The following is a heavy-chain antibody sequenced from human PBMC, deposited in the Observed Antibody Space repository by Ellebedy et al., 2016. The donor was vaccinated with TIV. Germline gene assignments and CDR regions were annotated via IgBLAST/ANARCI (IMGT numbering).Heavy chain of an antibody. V-gene: IGHV3-30*03. CDR3: AAGPYGPIDF. CDR1: GFTFSDYY. CDR2: ISYDGSNK. Sequence: GESLKISXAASGFTFSDYYMSWIRQAPGKGLEWVAVISYDGSNKYYADSVKGRFTISRDNSKNTLYLQMNSLRAEDTAVYYCAAGPYGPIDFWGQGTLVTVSS. J-gene: IGHJ4*02. D-gene: IGHD3-10*01.